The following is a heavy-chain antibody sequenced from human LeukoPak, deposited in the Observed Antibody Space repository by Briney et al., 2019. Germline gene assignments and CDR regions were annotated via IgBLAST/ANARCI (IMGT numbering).Heavy chain of an antibody. CDR1: GNSFGDYY. CDR2: IYYSGST. J-gene: IGHJ4*02. D-gene: IGHD5-24*01. Sequence: SETLSLTCTVSGNSFGDYYWSWIRQPPGKGLEWIGYIYYSGSTNYNPSLKSRVTISVDTSKNQFSLKLSSVTAADTAVYYCARVEGREMATYYFDYWGQGTLVTVSS. V-gene: IGHV4-59*01. CDR3: ARVEGREMATYYFDY.